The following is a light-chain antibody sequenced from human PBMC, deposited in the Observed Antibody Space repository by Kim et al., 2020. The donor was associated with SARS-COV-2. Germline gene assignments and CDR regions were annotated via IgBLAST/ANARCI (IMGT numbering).Light chain of an antibody. Sequence: EIVMTQSPATLSVSPGERVTLSCRASQSVRSNLAWYQQKSGQAPRLLIYDASTRATGVPARFSGSGSGTEFTLTISSLQSEDFTVYYCQQYNNWPPGLTFGGGTKLEI. CDR2: DAS. J-gene: IGKJ4*01. CDR1: QSVRSN. V-gene: IGKV3-15*01. CDR3: QQYNNWPPGLT.